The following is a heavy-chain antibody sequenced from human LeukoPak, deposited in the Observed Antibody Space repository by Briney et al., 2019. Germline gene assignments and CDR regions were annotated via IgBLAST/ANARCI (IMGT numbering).Heavy chain of an antibody. J-gene: IGHJ5*02. CDR2: IYYSGST. V-gene: IGHV4-39*07. CDR1: GGSISSSSYY. CDR3: ARPAGYSYGYKNWFDP. D-gene: IGHD5-18*01. Sequence: SETLSLTCTVSGGSISSSSYYWGWIRQPPGKGLEWIGSIYYSGSTYYNPSLKSRVTISVDTSKNQFSLKLSSVTAADTAVYYCARPAGYSYGYKNWFDPWGQGTLVTVSS.